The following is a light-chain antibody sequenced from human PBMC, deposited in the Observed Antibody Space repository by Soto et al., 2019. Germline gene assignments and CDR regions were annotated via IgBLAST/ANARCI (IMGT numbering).Light chain of an antibody. CDR1: QNILSN. CDR2: GAS. V-gene: IGKV3-15*01. Sequence: EIVMTQSPATLSVSPGERVTLSCRASQNILSNLAWYQQKPGQAPRLLIYGASTRATGIPARFSGSGSGTDFTLTISRLDPEDFAVYYCQQYSSSPITFGQGTRLEIK. CDR3: QQYSSSPIT. J-gene: IGKJ5*01.